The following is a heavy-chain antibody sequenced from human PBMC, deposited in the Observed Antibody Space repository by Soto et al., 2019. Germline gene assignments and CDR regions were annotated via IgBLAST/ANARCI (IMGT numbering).Heavy chain of an antibody. CDR2: MKKDGSEK. D-gene: IGHD3-3*01. V-gene: IGHV3-7*03. CDR1: GFTFGDYW. CDR3: AKLGSGYYTGLYFEY. J-gene: IGHJ4*02. Sequence: ASLRLSCAASGFTFGDYWMSWVRQAPGKGLEWVAHMKKDGSEKYYVDSVKGRFTVSRDNTKNSLYLQMNSLRAEDTAVYYCAKLGSGYYTGLYFEYWGQGTLVTVSS.